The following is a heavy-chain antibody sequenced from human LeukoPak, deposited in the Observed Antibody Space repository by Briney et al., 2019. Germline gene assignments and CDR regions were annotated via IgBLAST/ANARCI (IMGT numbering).Heavy chain of an antibody. V-gene: IGHV3-53*01. CDR1: GFTVSSNY. Sequence: PGGSLRLSCAASGFTVSSNYISWVRQAPGKGLEWVSVIYSGGSTYYADSVKGRFTISRDNSKNTLYLQMNSLRAEDTAVYYCARVPGANYYFDYWGQGTLVTVSS. D-gene: IGHD1-26*01. J-gene: IGHJ4*02. CDR3: ARVPGANYYFDY. CDR2: IYSGGST.